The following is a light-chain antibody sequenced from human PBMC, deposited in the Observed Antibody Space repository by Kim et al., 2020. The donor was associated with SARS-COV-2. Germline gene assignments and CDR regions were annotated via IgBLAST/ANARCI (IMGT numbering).Light chain of an antibody. CDR3: CSYAGSSTLV. V-gene: IGLV2-23*02. Sequence: QSIPISCTGTSSDVGSYNLVSWYQQLPGKAPKLMIYDVSKRPSGVSNRFSGSKSGNTASLTISGLQADDEADYYCCSYAGSSTLVFGGGTQLTVL. CDR1: SSDVGSYNL. CDR2: DVS. J-gene: IGLJ2*01.